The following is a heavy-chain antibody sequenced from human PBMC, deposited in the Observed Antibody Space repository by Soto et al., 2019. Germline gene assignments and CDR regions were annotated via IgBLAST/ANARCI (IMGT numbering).Heavy chain of an antibody. J-gene: IGHJ4*02. V-gene: IGHV3-23*01. CDR3: AKLGSSSSSPHYYFDS. CDR1: GFIYHNYP. CDR2: ITGSGSDT. D-gene: IGHD2-2*01. Sequence: GGSLRLSCPASGFIYHNYPMGGVRQAPGKGLEWVSAITGSGSDTYYVDSVKGRFSISRDNSENTLYLQMNSLGAEDTAIYYCAKLGSSSSSPHYYFDSWGQGTLVTVSS.